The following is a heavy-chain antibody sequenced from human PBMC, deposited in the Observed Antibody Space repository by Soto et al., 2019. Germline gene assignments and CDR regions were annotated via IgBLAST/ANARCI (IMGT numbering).Heavy chain of an antibody. D-gene: IGHD3-16*02. CDR2: IYWDDDK. J-gene: IGHJ3*02. CDR3: AHLMITFGGVIEDDAFDT. V-gene: IGHV2-5*02. Sequence: QITLKESVPTLGKPTQTLTRTCSFSGFSLGNIRVGVAWIRRPPGKALEGLAVIYWDDDKRYSPSLKNRLTISKDTSNNLVVLLMTNLDPVDTATYYCAHLMITFGGVIEDDAFDTWGQGTMVTVSS. CDR1: GFSLGNIRVG.